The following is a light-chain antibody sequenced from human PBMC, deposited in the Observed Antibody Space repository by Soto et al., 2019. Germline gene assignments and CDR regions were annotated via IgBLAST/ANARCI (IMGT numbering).Light chain of an antibody. CDR2: DAS. V-gene: IGKV1-5*01. J-gene: IGKJ4*01. CDR1: QTIINW. CDR3: QQYKSYPLT. Sequence: DIQMTQSPYTLSASVGDRVTITCRARQTIINWLAWYQQKPGKAPNLLISDASTLESGVPSRFSGSGSGTEFTLTISSLQPDDFATYYCQQYKSYPLTFGGGTKVDIK.